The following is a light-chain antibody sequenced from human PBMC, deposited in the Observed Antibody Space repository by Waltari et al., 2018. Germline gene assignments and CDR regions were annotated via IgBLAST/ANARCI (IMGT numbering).Light chain of an antibody. CDR3: QQYYSLPLT. Sequence: DIVMTQSPDSLAVSLGERATINCKSSQTVLSSSNNKNYLTWYQQKPGQPPKLLVYWASTRESGVPARSSGSGSGTDFTLTISSLQAEDVAVYYCQQYYSLPLTFGGGTKVEIK. V-gene: IGKV4-1*01. CDR1: QTVLSSSNNKNY. J-gene: IGKJ4*01. CDR2: WAS.